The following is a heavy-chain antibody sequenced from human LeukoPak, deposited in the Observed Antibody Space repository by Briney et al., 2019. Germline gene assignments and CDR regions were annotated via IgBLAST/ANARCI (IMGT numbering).Heavy chain of an antibody. CDR2: INRNGSEN. V-gene: IGHV3-7*05. J-gene: IGHJ1*01. CDR1: GFTFSWEW. CDR3: ARGTD. Sequence: GSLRLSSAASGFTFSWEWMSWVRQAPGKRLEWVANINRNGSENSYVDSGKGRFTISRENAKNSLYLQMNSLRVDDTAVYYCARGTDWGQGTSVTVSS.